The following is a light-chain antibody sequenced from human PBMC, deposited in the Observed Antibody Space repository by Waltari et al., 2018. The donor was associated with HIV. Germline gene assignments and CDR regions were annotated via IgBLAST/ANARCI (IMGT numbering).Light chain of an antibody. V-gene: IGLV1-47*01. CDR1: TSNTGSTY. CDR3: VAWDDSLRGVL. Sequence: SVLTQPPSASGTPGQRVTISCSGSTSNTGSTYFFWYQHLPGTAPKLRIHRNDQRPSGVPDRFSGSTSGTSASLAISGLRSEDEADYYCVAWDDSLRGVLFGGGTKVAVL. J-gene: IGLJ2*01. CDR2: RND.